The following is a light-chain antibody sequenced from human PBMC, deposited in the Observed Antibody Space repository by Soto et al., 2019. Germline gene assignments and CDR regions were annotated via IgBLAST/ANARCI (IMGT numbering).Light chain of an antibody. CDR3: SSYTSSSTXV. J-gene: IGLJ1*01. CDR2: DVS. V-gene: IGLV2-14*01. CDR1: SSVVGGYNY. Sequence: QSVLTQPASVSGSPGQSITISCTGTSSVVGGYNYVSWYQQHPGKAPKLMIYDVSNRPSGVSNRFSGSKSGNTASLTISGLQAEDEADYYCSSYTSSSTXVFGTGTKVTVL.